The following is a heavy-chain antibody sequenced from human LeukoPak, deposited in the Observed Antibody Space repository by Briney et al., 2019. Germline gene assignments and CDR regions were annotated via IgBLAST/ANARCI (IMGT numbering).Heavy chain of an antibody. V-gene: IGHV4-34*01. CDR2: INHSGST. D-gene: IGHD6-6*01. J-gene: IGHJ4*02. CDR1: GGSISSYY. Sequence: PSETLSLTCTVSGGSISSYYWSWIRQPPGKGLEWIGEINHSGSTNYNPSLKSRVTISVDTSKNQFSLKLSSVTAADTAVYYCARGVPGSDWGQGTLVTVSS. CDR3: ARGVPGSD.